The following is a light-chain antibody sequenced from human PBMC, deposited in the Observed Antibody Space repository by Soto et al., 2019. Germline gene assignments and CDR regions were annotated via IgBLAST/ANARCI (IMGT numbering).Light chain of an antibody. CDR1: SSNIGSNY. V-gene: IGLV1-47*01. CDR2: RNN. Sequence: QSVLTQPPSASGTPGQRVTISCSGSSSNIGSNYVYWYQQLPGTAPKILIYRNNQRPSGVPDRFSGSKSGTSASLAISGLRSEAEADYYCAAWDDSLSGRVFGGGTKLTVL. J-gene: IGLJ3*02. CDR3: AAWDDSLSGRV.